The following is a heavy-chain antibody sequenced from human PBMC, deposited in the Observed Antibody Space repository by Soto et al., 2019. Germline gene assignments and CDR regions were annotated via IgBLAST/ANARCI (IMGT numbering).Heavy chain of an antibody. Sequence: VQLVASEGGLVQPGGSLRLSCAASGFTFSSYWMHWVRQGPGKGLVWVSRVNSDESTRSYADSVKGRFTISRDNAKNTLYLQMSSLRVEDTALYYCVCFECGRTAVVTAMEANGYWGQGTLVTVSS. CDR2: VNSDESTR. CDR3: VCFECGRTAVVTAMEANGY. CDR1: GFTFSSYW. D-gene: IGHD2-21*02. J-gene: IGHJ4*02. V-gene: IGHV3-74*01.